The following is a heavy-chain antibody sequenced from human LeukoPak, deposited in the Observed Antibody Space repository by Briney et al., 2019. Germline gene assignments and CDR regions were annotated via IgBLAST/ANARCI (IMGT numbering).Heavy chain of an antibody. D-gene: IGHD3-10*01. Sequence: ASVKVSCKASGYTFSSYGISWVRQAPGQGLEWMGWISGYNDNTKYYAQKLQGRVTMTTDTSTSTAYMELRSLRSDDTAVYYCARWVSLGSYINWFDPWGQGTLVTVSS. J-gene: IGHJ5*02. V-gene: IGHV1-18*01. CDR3: ARWVSLGSYINWFDP. CDR1: GYTFSSYG. CDR2: ISGYNDNT.